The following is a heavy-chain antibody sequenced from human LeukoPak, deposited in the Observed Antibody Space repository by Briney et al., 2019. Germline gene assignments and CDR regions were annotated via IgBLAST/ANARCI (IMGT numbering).Heavy chain of an antibody. J-gene: IGHJ3*02. D-gene: IGHD2-21*02. CDR3: VKDRRGGDFFTDAFDM. Sequence: GGSLRLSCAASGFTFSGYAMSWVRQAPGKGLEWVAGISWSSRASAYADIVKGRSTISRDNAKNALYLQMNSLRGEDMALYYCVKDRRGGDFFTDAFDMWGRGTMVTVAS. CDR2: ISWSSRAS. CDR1: GFTFSGYA. V-gene: IGHV3-9*03.